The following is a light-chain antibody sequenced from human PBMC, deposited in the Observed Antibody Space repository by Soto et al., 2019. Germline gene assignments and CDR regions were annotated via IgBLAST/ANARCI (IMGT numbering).Light chain of an antibody. Sequence: EIVMTQSPATLSVSPGERVTLSCRASQSVKSNLAWYQQKFGQVPRLLIYGASTRATGVPARFSGSGSGTEFTLTISSLQSEDFAVYYCQHYNNWPPWTFGQGTK. J-gene: IGKJ1*01. V-gene: IGKV3-15*01. CDR1: QSVKSN. CDR2: GAS. CDR3: QHYNNWPPWT.